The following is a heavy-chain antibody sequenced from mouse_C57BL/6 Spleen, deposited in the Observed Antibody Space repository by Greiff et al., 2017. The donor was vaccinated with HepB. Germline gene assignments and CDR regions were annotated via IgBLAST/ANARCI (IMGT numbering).Heavy chain of an antibody. CDR2: INPNNGGT. J-gene: IGHJ2*01. CDR3: ARSSSSSYYFDY. V-gene: IGHV1-26*01. CDR1: GYTFTDYY. D-gene: IGHD1-1*01. Sequence: VQLQQSGPELVKPGASVKISCKASGYTFTDYYMNWVKQSHGKSLEWIGDINPNNGGTSYNQKFKGKATLTVDKSSSTAYMELRSLTSEDSAVYYCARSSSSSYYFDYWGQGTTLTVSS.